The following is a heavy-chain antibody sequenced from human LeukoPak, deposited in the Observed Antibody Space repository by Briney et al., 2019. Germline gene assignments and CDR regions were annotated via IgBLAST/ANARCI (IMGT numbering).Heavy chain of an antibody. D-gene: IGHD3-10*01. V-gene: IGHV3-23*01. CDR3: AKDYYGSGSVGYFDY. J-gene: IGHJ4*02. Sequence: QPGGSLRLSCAASGFTFINYGMSWVRQAPGKGLGWVLGISGSGGNTYYADSVKGRFTISRDNSKNTLYLQMNSLRAEATAVYYCAKDYYGSGSVGYFDYWGQGTLVTVSS. CDR1: GFTFINYG. CDR2: ISGSGGNT.